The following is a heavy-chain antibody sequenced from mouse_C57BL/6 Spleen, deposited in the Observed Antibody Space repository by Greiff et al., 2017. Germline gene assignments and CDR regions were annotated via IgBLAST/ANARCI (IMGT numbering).Heavy chain of an antibody. J-gene: IGHJ3*01. CDR3: ARGGGNWDVFAY. CDR1: GFTFSSYA. Sequence: DVKLVESGGGLVKPGGSLKLSCAASGFTFSSYAMSWVRQTPEKRLEWVATISDGGSYTYYPDNVKGRFTISRDNAKNNLYLQMSHLKSEDTAMYYCARGGGNWDVFAYWGQGTLVTVSA. D-gene: IGHD4-1*02. CDR2: ISDGGSYT. V-gene: IGHV5-4*03.